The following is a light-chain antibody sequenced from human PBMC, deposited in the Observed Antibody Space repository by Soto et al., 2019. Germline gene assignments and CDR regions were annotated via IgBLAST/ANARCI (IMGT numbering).Light chain of an antibody. CDR2: DAS. CDR1: QSISSS. J-gene: IGKJ1*01. Sequence: EIVLTQSPATLSLSPGERATLSCRASQSISSSLAWYQQKPGQAPRLLIYDASSRATGFPARFSGSGSGTDFTLNIGSLEPEDFAVYYCQQHSEWPRTFGQGTKVEIK. V-gene: IGKV3-11*01. CDR3: QQHSEWPRT.